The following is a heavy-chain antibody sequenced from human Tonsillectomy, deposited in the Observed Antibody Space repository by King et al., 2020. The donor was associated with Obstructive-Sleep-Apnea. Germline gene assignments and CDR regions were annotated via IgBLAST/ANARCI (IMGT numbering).Heavy chain of an antibody. V-gene: IGHV3-33*01. CDR3: AREEGVRSYYGSGRIILYFDL. CDR2: IWYDGSNK. J-gene: IGHJ2*01. Sequence: VQLVESGGGVVQPGRSLRLSCAASGFTFSSYGMHWVRQAPGKGLEWLAVIWYDGSNKYYADSVKGRFTISRDNSKNTLYLQMNSLRAEDTAVYYCAREEGVRSYYGSGRIILYFDLWGRGTLVTVSS. D-gene: IGHD3-10*01. CDR1: GFTFSSYG.